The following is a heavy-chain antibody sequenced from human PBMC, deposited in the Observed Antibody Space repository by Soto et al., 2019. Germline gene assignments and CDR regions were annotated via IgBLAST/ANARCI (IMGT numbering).Heavy chain of an antibody. CDR3: ARGQSSLLLDC. D-gene: IGHD2-8*02. CDR2: INHSGST. Sequence: QVQLQQWGAGLLKPSETLSLTCAVYGGSFGAYYWSWIRQPPGKGLEWIGEINHSGSTNYNPSLKSRVTISVDTSKNQFSLKLSSVTAADTAVYYCARGQSSLLLDCWGQGILVTVSS. V-gene: IGHV4-34*01. CDR1: GGSFGAYY. J-gene: IGHJ4*02.